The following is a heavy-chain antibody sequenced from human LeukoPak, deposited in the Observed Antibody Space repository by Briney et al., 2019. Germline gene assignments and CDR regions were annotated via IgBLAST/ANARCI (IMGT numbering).Heavy chain of an antibody. V-gene: IGHV3-23*01. CDR3: AKDRKWLVPYYFDY. CDR1: GFTFSSYS. D-gene: IGHD6-19*01. CDR2: ISGSGGST. Sequence: PGGSLRLSCAASGFTFSSYSMNWVRQAPGKGLEWVSDISGSGGSTYYADSVKGRFTISRDNSKNTLYLQMNSLRAEDTAVYYCAKDRKWLVPYYFDYWGQGTLVTVSS. J-gene: IGHJ4*02.